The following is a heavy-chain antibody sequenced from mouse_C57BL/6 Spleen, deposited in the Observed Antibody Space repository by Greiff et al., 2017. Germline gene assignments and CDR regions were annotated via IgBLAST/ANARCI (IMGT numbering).Heavy chain of an antibody. CDR3: AREATGTAWFAY. CDR2: IYPGSGST. Sequence: QVQLQQSGAELVKPGASVKMSCKASGYTFTSYWITWVKQRPGQGLEWIGDIYPGSGSTNYNEKFKSKATLTVDTSSSTAYMQLSSLTSEDSAVYYCAREATGTAWFAYWGQGTLVTVSA. V-gene: IGHV1-55*01. CDR1: GYTFTSYW. D-gene: IGHD4-1*02. J-gene: IGHJ3*01.